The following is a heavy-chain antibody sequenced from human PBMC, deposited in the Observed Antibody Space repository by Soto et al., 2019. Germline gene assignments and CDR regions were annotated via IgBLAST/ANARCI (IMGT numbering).Heavy chain of an antibody. V-gene: IGHV4-31*03. CDR1: GGSISSGGYY. CDR2: IYYSGST. J-gene: IGHJ4*02. CDR3: ARRRGSSGHGGVDY. D-gene: IGHD6-13*01. Sequence: QVQLQESGPGLVKPSQTLSLTCTVSGGSISSGGYYWSWIRQHPGKGLEWIGYIYYSGSTYYNPSLKSRVTRPVDTSKNQFSLKLSSVTDADTAVYYCARRRGSSGHGGVDYWGQGTLVTVSS.